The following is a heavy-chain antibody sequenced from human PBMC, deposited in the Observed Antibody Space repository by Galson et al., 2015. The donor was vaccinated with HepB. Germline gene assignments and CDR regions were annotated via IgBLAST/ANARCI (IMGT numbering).Heavy chain of an antibody. V-gene: IGHV1-69*02. CDR3: AGGYGRRANYDILTGDAFDI. D-gene: IGHD3-9*01. Sequence: SVKVSCKASGGTFSSYTISWVRQAPGQGLEWMGRIIPILGIANYAQKFQGRVTITADKSTSTAYMELSSLRSEDTAVYYCAGGYGRRANYDILTGDAFDIWGQGTMVTVSS. CDR1: GGTFSSYT. CDR2: IIPILGIA. J-gene: IGHJ3*02.